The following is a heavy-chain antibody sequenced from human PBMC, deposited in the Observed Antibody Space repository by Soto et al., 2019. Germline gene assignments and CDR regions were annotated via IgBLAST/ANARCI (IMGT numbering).Heavy chain of an antibody. CDR1: GYTLTSYD. J-gene: IGHJ6*03. Sequence: ASVKVSCKASGYTLTSYDINWVRQATGQGLEWMGWMNPNSGNTGYAQKFQGRVTMTRNTSISTAYMELSSLRSEDTAVYYCARWGPYDFWSGYWEYYYYYMDVWGKGTTVTVSS. CDR2: MNPNSGNT. V-gene: IGHV1-8*01. CDR3: ARWGPYDFWSGYWEYYYYYMDV. D-gene: IGHD3-3*01.